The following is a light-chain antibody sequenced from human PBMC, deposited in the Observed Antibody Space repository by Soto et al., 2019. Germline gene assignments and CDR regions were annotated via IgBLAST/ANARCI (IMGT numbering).Light chain of an antibody. Sequence: EIVMTQSPATLSASPGERATLSCRASQSVSSNLAWYQQKPGQAPRLLIYHASTRATGIPARFSGSGSGTEFTLTISSLQSEDFAVYYCQQYNKWPLTFGGWNKGEIK. V-gene: IGKV3-15*01. CDR1: QSVSSN. J-gene: IGKJ4*01. CDR3: QQYNKWPLT. CDR2: HAS.